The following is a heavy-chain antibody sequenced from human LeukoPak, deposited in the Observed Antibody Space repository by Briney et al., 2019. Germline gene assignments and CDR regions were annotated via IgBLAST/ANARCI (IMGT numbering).Heavy chain of an antibody. CDR1: GGSISSYY. J-gene: IGHJ4*02. Sequence: SETLSLTCTVSGGSISSYYWSWIRQPPGKGLEWIGYIYYSGSTNYNPSLKSRVTISVDPSKNQFSPKLNSVTAADTAVYYCAHFNGSGSYYKAYWGQGTLVTVFS. D-gene: IGHD3-10*01. CDR2: IYYSGST. V-gene: IGHV4-59*01. CDR3: AHFNGSGSYYKAY.